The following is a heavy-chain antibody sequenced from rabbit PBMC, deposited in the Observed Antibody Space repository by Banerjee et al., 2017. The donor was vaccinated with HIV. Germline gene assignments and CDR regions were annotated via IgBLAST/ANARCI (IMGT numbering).Heavy chain of an antibody. D-gene: IGHD1-1*01. J-gene: IGHJ4*01. CDR1: GFSFSTSYY. CDR3: ARTSYSDYGYNL. V-gene: IGHV1S40*01. Sequence: QSLEESGGDLVKPGASLTLTCTASGFSFSTSYYMCWVRQAPGKGLEWIACIDTGSSGTTYYASWAKGRFTISKTSSTTVTLQMTSLTAADTATYFCARTSYSDYGYNLWGQGTLAPS. CDR2: IDTGSSGTT.